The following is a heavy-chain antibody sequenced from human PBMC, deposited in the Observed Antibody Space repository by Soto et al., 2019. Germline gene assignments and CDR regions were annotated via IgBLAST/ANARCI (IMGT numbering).Heavy chain of an antibody. V-gene: IGHV3-15*01. D-gene: IGHD4-17*01. CDR2: IKSKTDGGTT. CDR1: GFTFSNAW. J-gene: IGHJ4*02. CDR3: TTPTRSPYSGDSPGKGGYFDY. Sequence: GGSLRLSCAASGFTFSNAWMSWVRQAPGKGLEWVGRIKSKTDGGTTDYAAPVKGRFTISRDDSKNTLYLQMNSLKTEDTAVYYCTTPTRSPYSGDSPGKGGYFDYWGQGTLITSPQ.